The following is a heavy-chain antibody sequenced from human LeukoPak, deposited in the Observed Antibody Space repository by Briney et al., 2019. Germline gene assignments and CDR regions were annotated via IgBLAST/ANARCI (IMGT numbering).Heavy chain of an antibody. CDR2: ISYDGSNK. D-gene: IGHD1-14*01. CDR3: AKDPATYPRSVYYYYYMDV. J-gene: IGHJ6*03. Sequence: GGSLRLSCAASGFTFSSYGMHWVRQAPGKGLEWVAVISYDGSNKYYADSVKGRFTVSRDNSKNTLYLQMNSLRAEDTAVYYCAKDPATYPRSVYYYYYMDVWGKGTTVTVSS. CDR1: GFTFSSYG. V-gene: IGHV3-30*18.